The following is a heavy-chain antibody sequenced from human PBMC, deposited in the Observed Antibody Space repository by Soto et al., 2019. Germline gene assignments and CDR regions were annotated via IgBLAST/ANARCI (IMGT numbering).Heavy chain of an antibody. J-gene: IGHJ4*02. D-gene: IGHD6-19*01. CDR3: ATATVPGSAFDY. V-gene: IGHV4-4*02. CDR1: GGSISSSNW. CDR2: VFHSGST. Sequence: QVQLQESGPGLVKPSGTLSLTCAVSGGSISSSNWWTWVRQPPGKGLEWIGEVFHSGSTNYKSYLKSRVSISVDKSKNQISLKLSSVIAADTAVYYCATATVPGSAFDYWGQGTLVTVSS.